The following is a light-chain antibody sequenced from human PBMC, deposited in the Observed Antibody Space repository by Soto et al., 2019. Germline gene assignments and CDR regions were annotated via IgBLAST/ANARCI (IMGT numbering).Light chain of an antibody. V-gene: IGLV2-23*02. CDR2: EVS. J-gene: IGLJ1*01. CDR1: SSDVGSYNL. CDR3: CSYAGSSTFYV. Sequence: QSALTQPASVSGSPGQSITISCTGTSSDVGSYNLVSWYQQHPGKVPKLMIFEVSKRPSGVSNRFSGSKSGDTASLTISGLQAEDEADYYCCSYAGSSTFYVLGTGTKVTVL.